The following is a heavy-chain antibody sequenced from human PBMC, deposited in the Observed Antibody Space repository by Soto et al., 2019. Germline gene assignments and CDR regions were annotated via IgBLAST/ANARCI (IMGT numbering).Heavy chain of an antibody. V-gene: IGHV5-51*01. CDR1: GYSFTSYW. CDR3: VTKYSSPDFYFDY. Sequence: GESLNISCKGSGYSFTSYWIGWVRQMPGKGLEWMGIIYPGDSDTRYSPSFQGQVTISADKSISTAYLQWSSLKTSDTAMYYCVTKYSSPDFYFDYWGQGSLVTVSS. J-gene: IGHJ4*02. CDR2: IYPGDSDT. D-gene: IGHD6-6*01.